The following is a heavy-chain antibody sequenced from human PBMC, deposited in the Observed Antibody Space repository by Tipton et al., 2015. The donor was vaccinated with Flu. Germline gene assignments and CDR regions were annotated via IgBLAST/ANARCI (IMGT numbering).Heavy chain of an antibody. D-gene: IGHD2-2*01. CDR2: IKQDGSEK. J-gene: IGHJ4*02. V-gene: IGHV3-7*01. Sequence: SLRLSCAASGFTFTTYWLNWVRQAPGKGLEWVANIKQDGSEKYYVDSVKGRFTISRDNAKNSLYLQMNSLRAEDTAVYYCARGRYCSSTYCSYFDYWGQGTLVTVSS. CDR1: GFTFTTYW. CDR3: ARGRYCSSTYCSYFDY.